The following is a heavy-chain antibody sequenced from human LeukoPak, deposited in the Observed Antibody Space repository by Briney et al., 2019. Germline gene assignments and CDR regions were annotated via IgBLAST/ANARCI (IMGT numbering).Heavy chain of an antibody. V-gene: IGHV3-23*01. CDR3: AKGYYDYVWGSYRYIPDY. Sequence: PGGSLRLSCAASGFTFSNYAMSWVRQAPGKGLEWVSAISGSGGSTYYADSVKGRFTISRDNSKNTTYLQMNSVRAEDTAVYYCAKGYYDYVWGSYRYIPDYWGQGTRVTVSS. CDR1: GFTFSNYA. CDR2: ISGSGGST. J-gene: IGHJ4*02. D-gene: IGHD3-16*02.